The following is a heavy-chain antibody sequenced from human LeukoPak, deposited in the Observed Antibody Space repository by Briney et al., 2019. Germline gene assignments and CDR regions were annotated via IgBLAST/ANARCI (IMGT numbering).Heavy chain of an antibody. D-gene: IGHD2-15*01. CDR2: IIPIFGTA. V-gene: IGHV1-69*06. CDR3: ARSQRRLLSWFDP. J-gene: IGHJ5*02. CDR1: GGTFSSYA. Sequence: GASVKVSCKASGGTFSSYAISWVRQAPGQGLEWMGGIIPIFGTANCAQKFQGRVTITADKSTSTAYMELSSLRSEDTAVYYCARSQRRLLSWFDPWGQGTLVTVSS.